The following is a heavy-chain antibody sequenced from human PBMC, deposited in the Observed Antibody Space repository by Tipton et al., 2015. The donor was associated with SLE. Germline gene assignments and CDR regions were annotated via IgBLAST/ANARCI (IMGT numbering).Heavy chain of an antibody. J-gene: IGHJ5*02. D-gene: IGHD3-16*01. CDR1: GFTFSSYA. CDR3: AKSSRGGPKKSFDA. CDR2: IDRSGSYT. V-gene: IGHV3-23*05. Sequence: SLRLSCAASGFTFSSYAMSWVRQAPGKGLEWVSYIDRSGSYTNYADSVKGRFTISRDNAKNSLYLQMNSLRAEDTAIYYCAKSSRGGPKKSFDAWGQGTLVTVSS.